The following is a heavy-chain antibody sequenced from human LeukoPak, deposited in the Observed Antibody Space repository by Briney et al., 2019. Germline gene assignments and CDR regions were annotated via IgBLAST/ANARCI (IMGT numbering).Heavy chain of an antibody. V-gene: IGHV3-23*01. D-gene: IGHD5-24*01. CDR1: GFRVHTFA. Sequence: PGGSLRLSCAVSGFRVHTFAMSWVRLAPGKGLEWLSSITKYDGRVYYADSVRGRFTISRDNSQNELYLQMNSLRADDSAIYYCAKDHSADGWPTFEYWGRGTLVTVSS. J-gene: IGHJ4*02. CDR2: ITKYDGRV. CDR3: AKDHSADGWPTFEY.